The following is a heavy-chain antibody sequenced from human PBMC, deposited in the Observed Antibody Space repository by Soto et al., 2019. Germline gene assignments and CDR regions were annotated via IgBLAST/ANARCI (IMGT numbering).Heavy chain of an antibody. J-gene: IGHJ6*02. CDR1: GGTFSSYA. CDR3: SRCRLQSVSYYYYGMDV. CDR2: IIPIFGTA. D-gene: IGHD4-4*01. Sequence: SVKVSCKASGGTFSSYAISWVRQAPGQGLEWMGGIIPIFGTANYAQKFQGRVTITADESTSTAYMELSSLRSEDTAVYYCSRCRLQSVSYYYYGMDVWGQGTTVTVS. V-gene: IGHV1-69*13.